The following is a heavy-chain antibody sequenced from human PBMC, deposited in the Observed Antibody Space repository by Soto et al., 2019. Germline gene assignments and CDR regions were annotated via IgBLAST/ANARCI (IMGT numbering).Heavy chain of an antibody. J-gene: IGHJ6*02. D-gene: IGHD6-13*01. CDR2: ISAYNGDK. Sequence: GKARASCWKSDEVCLVRESPGQGPEWVGWISAYNGDKKYAQNVQGRVTLTTDTSTSTAYMEMRTLSSDDTVAFSCTRRDPRIPAVGDVWGQGTTVTVYS. CDR3: TRRDPRIPAVGDV. V-gene: IGHV1-18*01. CDR1: ASCWKSDE.